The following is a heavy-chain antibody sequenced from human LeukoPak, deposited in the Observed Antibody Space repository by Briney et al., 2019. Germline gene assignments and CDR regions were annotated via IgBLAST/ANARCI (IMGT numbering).Heavy chain of an antibody. D-gene: IGHD1-1*01. V-gene: IGHV3-33*01. CDR3: ARDLEIGSSSYYFDH. J-gene: IGHJ4*02. Sequence: LGGSLRLSCAASGFTFSSYGMHWVRQAPGKGLEWVAIIWYDGSNTYYVDSVRGRFTISRDNSKNTLYLQVNSLRAEDTAMYYCARDLEIGSSSYYFDHWGQGALVTVSS. CDR2: IWYDGSNT. CDR1: GFTFSSYG.